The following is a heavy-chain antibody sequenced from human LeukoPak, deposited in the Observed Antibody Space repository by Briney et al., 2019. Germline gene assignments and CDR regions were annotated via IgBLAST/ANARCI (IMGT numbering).Heavy chain of an antibody. CDR2: INPNGGGT. CDR1: GYTFTAYY. CDR3: ARRLTGVDY. D-gene: IGHD7-27*01. Sequence: ASVTVSCTASGYTFTAYYMNWVRQAPGQGLEWMGWINPNGGGTNYAQKFQGRVTMTRDTSISTVYMELNSLRSNDTAVYYCARRLTGVDYWGQGTQVTVSS. J-gene: IGHJ4*02. V-gene: IGHV1-2*02.